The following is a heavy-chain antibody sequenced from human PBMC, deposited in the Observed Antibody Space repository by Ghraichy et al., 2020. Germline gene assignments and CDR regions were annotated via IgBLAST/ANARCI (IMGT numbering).Heavy chain of an antibody. Sequence: SETLSLTCVVYGGSFSGYYWIWIRQPPGQGLEWIGEINHSGSTNYNPSLKSRVSISVDTSKNQFSLMLSSVTSADTAVYYCARVRRYCSGGSCWGPGMDVWGQGTTVTVSS. J-gene: IGHJ6*02. CDR1: GGSFSGYY. CDR3: ARVRRYCSGGSCWGPGMDV. D-gene: IGHD2-15*01. V-gene: IGHV4-34*01. CDR2: INHSGST.